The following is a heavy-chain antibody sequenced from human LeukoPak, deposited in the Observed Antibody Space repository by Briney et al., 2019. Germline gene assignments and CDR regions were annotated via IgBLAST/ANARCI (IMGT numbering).Heavy chain of an antibody. V-gene: IGHV3-9*01. CDR1: GFTFSSYW. CDR2: ISWNSGSI. D-gene: IGHD3-9*01. CDR3: AKDNLYDILTGYSDY. J-gene: IGHJ4*02. Sequence: GGSLRLSCAASGFTFSSYWMSWVRQAPGKGLEWVSGISWNSGSIGYADSVKGRFTISRDNAKNSLYLQMNSLRAEDTALYYCAKDNLYDILTGYSDYWGQGTLVTVSS.